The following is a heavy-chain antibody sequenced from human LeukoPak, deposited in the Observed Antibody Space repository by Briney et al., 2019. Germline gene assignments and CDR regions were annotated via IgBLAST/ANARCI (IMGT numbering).Heavy chain of an antibody. CDR2: ISYDGSNK. V-gene: IGHV3-30*18. CDR1: GFTFSSYG. Sequence: PGRSLRLSCAASGFTFSSYGMHWVRQAPGKGLEWVAVISYDGSNKYYADSVKGRFTISRDNSKNTLYLQMNSLRAEDTAVYYCAKDGDYDYVWGSYRPTIYYYYGMDVWGQGTTVTVSS. D-gene: IGHD3-16*02. CDR3: AKDGDYDYVWGSYRPTIYYYYGMDV. J-gene: IGHJ6*02.